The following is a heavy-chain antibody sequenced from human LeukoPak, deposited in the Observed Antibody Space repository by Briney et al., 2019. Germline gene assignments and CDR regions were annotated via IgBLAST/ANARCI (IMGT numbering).Heavy chain of an antibody. CDR2: ISGSGGST. CDR1: GFTLSSYA. D-gene: IGHD3-22*01. J-gene: IGHJ4*02. CDR3: AKRRYDSSGYFDF. Sequence: GGSLRLSCEASGFTLSSYAMSWVRQAPWKGLEWVSAISGSGGSTYYADSVKGRFTISRDNSKNTLYLLMNSLRAEDTAVYYCAKRRYDSSGYFDFWGQGTLVTVSS. V-gene: IGHV3-23*01.